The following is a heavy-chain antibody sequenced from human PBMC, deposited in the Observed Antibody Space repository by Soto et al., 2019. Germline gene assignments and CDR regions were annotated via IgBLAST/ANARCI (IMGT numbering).Heavy chain of an antibody. V-gene: IGHV3-30-3*01. CDR2: ISYDGSNK. CDR1: GFTFSSYA. CDR3: ARGKQLVLYYFDY. D-gene: IGHD6-13*01. J-gene: IGHJ4*02. Sequence: PGGSLRLSCASSGFTFSSYATHLVRQAPGKGLEWVAVISYDGSNKYYADSVKGRFTISRDNSKNTLYLQMNSLRAEDTAVYYCARGKQLVLYYFDYWGQGTLVTVSS.